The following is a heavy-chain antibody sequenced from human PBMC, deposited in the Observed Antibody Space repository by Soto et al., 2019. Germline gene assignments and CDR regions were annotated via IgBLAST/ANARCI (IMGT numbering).Heavy chain of an antibody. CDR1: GYSFTSYW. V-gene: IGHV5-10-1*01. Sequence: PGESLKISCKGSGYSFTSYWISWVRQMPGKGLEWMGRIDPSDSCTNYSPSFQGHVTISADKSISTAYLQWSSLKASDTAMYYCARRLSSGWYYFDYWGQGTLVTVSS. CDR3: ARRLSSGWYYFDY. D-gene: IGHD6-19*01. CDR2: IDPSDSCT. J-gene: IGHJ4*02.